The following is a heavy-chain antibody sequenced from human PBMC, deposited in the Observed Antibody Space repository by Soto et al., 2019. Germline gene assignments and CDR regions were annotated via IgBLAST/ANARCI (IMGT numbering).Heavy chain of an antibody. J-gene: IGHJ6*02. CDR3: ASGYCSSTSCYYYYGMDV. CDR1: GGTFSSYA. V-gene: IGHV1-69*06. D-gene: IGHD2-2*01. Sequence: EASVKVSCKASGGTFSSYAISWVRQAPGQGLEWMGGIIPIFGTANYAQKFQGRVTITADKSTSTAYMELSSLRSEDTAVYYCASGYCSSTSCYYYYGMDVWGQGTTVTVSS. CDR2: IIPIFGTA.